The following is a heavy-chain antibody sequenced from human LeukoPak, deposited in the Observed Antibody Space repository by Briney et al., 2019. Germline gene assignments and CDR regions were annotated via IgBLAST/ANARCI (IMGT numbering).Heavy chain of an antibody. CDR2: IWYDGSNK. D-gene: IGHD2-2*01. J-gene: IGHJ4*02. CDR1: GFTFSSYG. V-gene: IGHV3-33*01. CDR3: ASDCSSTSCYGRDY. Sequence: PGGSLRLSCAASGFTFSSYGMHWVRQAPGKGLEWVAVIWYDGSNKYYADSVKGRFTISRGNSKNTLYLQMNSLRAEDTAVYYCASDCSSTSCYGRDYWGQGTLVTVSS.